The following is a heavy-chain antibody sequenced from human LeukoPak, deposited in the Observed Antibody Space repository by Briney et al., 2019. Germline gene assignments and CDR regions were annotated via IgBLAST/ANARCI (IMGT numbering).Heavy chain of an antibody. D-gene: IGHD3-22*01. Sequence: GGSLRLSCAASGFTFSTYAMHWVRQAPGKGLEWVAVISFDGSNKYYADSVKGRFTISRDNSQNTLYLQMNSLRAVDTAVYCCAKDWSPLYYYDSSGYSDYWGQGTLVTVSS. CDR2: ISFDGSNK. CDR3: AKDWSPLYYYDSSGYSDY. J-gene: IGHJ4*02. V-gene: IGHV3-30-3*01. CDR1: GFTFSTYA.